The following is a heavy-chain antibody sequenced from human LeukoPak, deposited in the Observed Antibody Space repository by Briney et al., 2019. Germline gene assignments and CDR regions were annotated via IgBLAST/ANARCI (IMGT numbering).Heavy chain of an antibody. Sequence: GGSLRLSCAASGFTFNNAWMSWVRQAPGKGLEWVGRIKTKTDGGTTDYAAPVKGRFTISRDDLKTTLYLQMNSLKTEDTAVYYCIAEPKVDGWGQGTLVTASS. V-gene: IGHV3-15*01. CDR3: IAEPKVDG. J-gene: IGHJ4*01. CDR2: IKTKTDGGTT. CDR1: GFTFNNAW.